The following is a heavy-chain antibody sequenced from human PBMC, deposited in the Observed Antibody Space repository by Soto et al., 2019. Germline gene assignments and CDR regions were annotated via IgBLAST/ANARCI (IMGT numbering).Heavy chain of an antibody. CDR2: ISSDGSEE. CDR3: AKRLGNDVFDV. Sequence: QVRLVESGGGEVQPGGSLRLSCTASGFIFSSYGMHWVRQAPGKWPVWVAFISSDGSEEYYTDSVKGRFSISRDASKNKLYMQMNSLRVEDTAVYYCAKRLGNDVFDVWGQGTMVTVSS. CDR1: GFIFSSYG. D-gene: IGHD7-27*01. J-gene: IGHJ3*01. V-gene: IGHV3-30*18.